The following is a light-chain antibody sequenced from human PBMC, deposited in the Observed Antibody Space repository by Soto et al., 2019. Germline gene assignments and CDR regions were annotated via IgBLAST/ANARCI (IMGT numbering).Light chain of an antibody. J-gene: IGKJ1*01. CDR3: QHYNSSPT. Sequence: DIQMTQSPSTLSASVGDRVTITCRASQSISSWLAWYQQKPGKAPKLLIYKAYSLESGVPSRFSGSGSGTEFTLTISSLQPDDFATYYCQHYNSSPTFGQGTKVEIK. CDR1: QSISSW. CDR2: KAY. V-gene: IGKV1-5*03.